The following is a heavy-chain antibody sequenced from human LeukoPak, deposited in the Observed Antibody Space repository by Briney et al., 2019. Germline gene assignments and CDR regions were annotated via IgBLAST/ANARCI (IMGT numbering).Heavy chain of an antibody. Sequence: PSETLSLTCTVSGGSISSYYWSWIRQPPGKGLEWIGYIYYSGSTNYNPSLKSRVTISVDTSKNQFSLKLSSVTAADTAVYYCARTIVGATTEALDYWGQGTLVTVSS. CDR2: IYYSGST. CDR3: ARTIVGATTEALDY. V-gene: IGHV4-59*01. CDR1: GGSISSYY. D-gene: IGHD1-26*01. J-gene: IGHJ4*02.